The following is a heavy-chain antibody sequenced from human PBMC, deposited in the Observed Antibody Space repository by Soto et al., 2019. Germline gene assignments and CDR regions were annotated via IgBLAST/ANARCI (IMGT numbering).Heavy chain of an antibody. D-gene: IGHD3-22*01. CDR3: ARQDKSGYNWFDP. Sequence: QLQLQESGSRLVRPSQTLSLTCAVSGGSFSSGGYSWSWIRQPPGKGLEWIGYMYHTGSTFYNPSLKSRVTISLDRSKDQVSLKVNSVTAADTAVYYCARQDKSGYNWFDPWGQGILVTVSS. J-gene: IGHJ5*02. CDR1: GGSFSSGGYS. CDR2: MYHTGST. V-gene: IGHV4-30-2*01.